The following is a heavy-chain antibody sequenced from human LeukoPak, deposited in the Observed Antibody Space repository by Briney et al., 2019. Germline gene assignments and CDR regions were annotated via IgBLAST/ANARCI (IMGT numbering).Heavy chain of an antibody. D-gene: IGHD5-18*01. Sequence: SETLSLTCTVSGGSISSSSYYWGWIRQPPGKGLEWIGSIYYSGSTYYNPSLKSRVTISVDTSKNQFSLKLSSVTAADTAVYYCASHQVDTAMVLRSPYYYYYYMDVWGKGTTVTVSS. CDR2: IYYSGST. CDR1: GGSISSSSYY. J-gene: IGHJ6*03. V-gene: IGHV4-39*01. CDR3: ASHQVDTAMVLRSPYYYYYYMDV.